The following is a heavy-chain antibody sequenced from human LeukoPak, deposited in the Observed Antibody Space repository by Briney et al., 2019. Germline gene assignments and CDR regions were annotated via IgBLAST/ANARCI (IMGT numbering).Heavy chain of an antibody. V-gene: IGHV3-66*01. D-gene: IGHD2-15*01. J-gene: IGHJ6*02. CDR3: ARTGGYCSGGSCYAGVYYYYGMDV. CDR1: GFTVSSNY. Sequence: GGSLRLSCAASGFTVSSNYMSWVRRAPGKGLEWVSVIYSGGSTYYADSVKGRFTISRDNSKNTLYLQMNSLRAEDTAVYYCARTGGYCSGGSCYAGVYYYYGMDVWGQGTTVTVSS. CDR2: IYSGGST.